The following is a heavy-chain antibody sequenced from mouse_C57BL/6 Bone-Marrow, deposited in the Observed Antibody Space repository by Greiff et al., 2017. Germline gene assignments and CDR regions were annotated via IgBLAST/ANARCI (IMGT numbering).Heavy chain of an antibody. CDR3: ARRESNYYSDY. V-gene: IGHV1-76*01. Sequence: QVQLQQSGAELVRPGASVKLSCKASGYTFTDYYINWVKQRPGQGLEWIARIYPGSGNTYYNEKFKGKATLTAEKSSSTAYMQLSSLTSEDSAVYFCARRESNYYSDYGGQGTTLTVSS. CDR2: IYPGSGNT. D-gene: IGHD2-5*01. CDR1: GYTFTDYY. J-gene: IGHJ2*01.